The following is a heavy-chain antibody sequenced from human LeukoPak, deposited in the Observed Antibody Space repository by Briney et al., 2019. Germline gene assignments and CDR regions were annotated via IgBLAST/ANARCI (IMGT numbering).Heavy chain of an antibody. CDR1: GFTFSSYA. Sequence: TGGSLRLSCAASGFTFSSYAMSWVRQAPGKGLEWVSTISDSGGSTFYADSVKGRFTISRDNAKNSLYLQMNSLRAEDTALYHCARDWNWFDPWGQGTLVTVSS. CDR2: ISDSGGST. CDR3: ARDWNWFDP. J-gene: IGHJ5*02. V-gene: IGHV3-23*01.